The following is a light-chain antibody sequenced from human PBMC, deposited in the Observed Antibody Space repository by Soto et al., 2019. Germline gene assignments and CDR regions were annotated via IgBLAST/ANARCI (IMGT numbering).Light chain of an antibody. V-gene: IGKV3-20*01. CDR1: QSVSSSY. CDR3: QQYAGPPTT. Sequence: EIVLTQSPGTLSLSPGERATLSCRASQSVSSSYLAWCQQKPGQAPRVIMYGASRRATGIPDRFSGGGSGTDFTLTVSRLEPEDFAVYFCQQYAGPPTTVGQGTRLEIK. J-gene: IGKJ5*01. CDR2: GAS.